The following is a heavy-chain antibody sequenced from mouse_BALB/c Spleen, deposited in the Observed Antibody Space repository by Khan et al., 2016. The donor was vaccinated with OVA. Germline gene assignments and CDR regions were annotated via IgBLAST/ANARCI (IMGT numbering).Heavy chain of an antibody. CDR3: ARYNSYWYFDV. J-gene: IGHJ1*01. D-gene: IGHD4-1*02. Sequence: QIPLVQSGPELKKPGETVKISCKASGYTFTNYGMNWVKQAPGKGLKWMGWINTYTGEPTYADDFKGRSALSLETSASTAYLQIKNLKSEDTATYFRARYNSYWYFDVWGAGTTVTVSS. V-gene: IGHV9-3-1*01. CDR2: INTYTGEP. CDR1: GYTFTNYG.